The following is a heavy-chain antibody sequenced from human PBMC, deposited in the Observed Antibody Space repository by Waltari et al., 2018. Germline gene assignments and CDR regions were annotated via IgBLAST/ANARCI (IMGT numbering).Heavy chain of an antibody. CDR3: ARQRYYYDESGYYHHFVH. CDR1: GGSISNYF. V-gene: IGHV4-59*08. J-gene: IGHJ4*02. CDR2: IYYSGRT. D-gene: IGHD3-22*01. Sequence: QVQLQESGPGLVKPAETLSLTCTVSGGSISNYFWSWIRRPPGKGLEWIGYIYYSGRTSYTPSLKSRVTISVDTSKNQVSLNLSSVTAADTAVYYCARQRYYYDESGYYHHFVHWGPGSLVTVSS.